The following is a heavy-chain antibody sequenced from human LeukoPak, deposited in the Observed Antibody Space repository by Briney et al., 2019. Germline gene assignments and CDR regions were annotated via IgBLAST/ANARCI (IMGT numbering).Heavy chain of an antibody. D-gene: IGHD1-1*01. Sequence: PSQTLSLTCTVSGGSISSGGYYWSWIRQHPGKGLEWIGYIYYSGSTNYNPSLKSRVTISVDTSKNQFSLKLSSVTAADTAVYYCARGGGEGYNWNAGEGFDYWGQGTLVTVSS. V-gene: IGHV4-61*08. CDR2: IYYSGST. CDR1: GGSISSGGYY. CDR3: ARGGGEGYNWNAGEGFDY. J-gene: IGHJ4*02.